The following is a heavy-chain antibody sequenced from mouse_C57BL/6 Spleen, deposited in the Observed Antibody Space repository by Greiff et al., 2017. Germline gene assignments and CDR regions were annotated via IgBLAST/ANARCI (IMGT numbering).Heavy chain of an antibody. Sequence: QVQLKESGAELVRPGASVTLSCKASGYTFTDYEMHWVKQTPVHGLEWIGAIDPETGGTAYNQKFKGKAILTADKSSSTAYMELRSLTSEDSAVYYCTIYYKGAMDYWGQGTSVTVSS. CDR3: TIYYKGAMDY. D-gene: IGHD2-1*01. CDR1: GYTFTDYE. J-gene: IGHJ4*01. CDR2: IDPETGGT. V-gene: IGHV1-15*01.